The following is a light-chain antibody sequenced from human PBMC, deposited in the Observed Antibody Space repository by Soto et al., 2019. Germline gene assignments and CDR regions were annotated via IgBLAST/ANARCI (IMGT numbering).Light chain of an antibody. CDR2: DVS. CDR1: TSDVGGYNY. Sequence: QSVLTQPASVSGSPGQSITISCTGTTSDVGGYNYVSWYQHYPGKAPKLMIYDVSSRPSGVSDRFSGSKSGNTASLTISGLQAEDEADYYCSSLRSSSTYVFGTGTKVTVL. CDR3: SSLRSSSTYV. J-gene: IGLJ1*01. V-gene: IGLV2-14*03.